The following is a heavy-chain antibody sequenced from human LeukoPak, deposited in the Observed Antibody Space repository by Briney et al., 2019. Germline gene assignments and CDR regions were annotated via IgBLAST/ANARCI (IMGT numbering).Heavy chain of an antibody. V-gene: IGHV3-30*18. Sequence: QSGGSLRLSCVASGFTFSSYGMHWVRQAPGKGLEWVAVISYDGSNKYYADSVKGRFTISRDNSKNTLYLQMNSLRAEDTAVYYCAKGEKWLLGLDVWGQGTTVTVSS. CDR2: ISYDGSNK. CDR3: AKGEKWLLGLDV. J-gene: IGHJ6*02. CDR1: GFTFSSYG. D-gene: IGHD6-19*01.